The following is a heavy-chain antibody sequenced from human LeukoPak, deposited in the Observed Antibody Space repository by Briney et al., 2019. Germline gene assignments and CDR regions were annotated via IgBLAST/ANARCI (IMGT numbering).Heavy chain of an antibody. V-gene: IGHV4-59*01. CDR1: GGSISSYY. D-gene: IGHD6-13*01. CDR2: VYYSGTT. J-gene: IGHJ4*02. Sequence: SETLSLTCTVSGGSISSYYWSWIRQPPGKGREWIGYVYYSGTTNYNPSLKSRVTISVDTSKNQFSLKLSSVTAADTAVYYCARGVYIAAAQYGYWGQGTLVTVSS. CDR3: ARGVYIAAAQYGY.